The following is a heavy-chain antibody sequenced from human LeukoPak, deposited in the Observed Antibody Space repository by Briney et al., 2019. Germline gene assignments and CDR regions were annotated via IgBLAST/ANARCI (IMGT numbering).Heavy chain of an antibody. CDR3: ARDMRTGDFWSGYSDY. J-gene: IGHJ4*02. Sequence: GGSLRLSCAASGFTFSSYAMSWVRQAPRKGLQWVSAISGSGGSTYYADSVKGRFTISRDNSKNTLYLQMNSLRAEDTAVYYCARDMRTGDFWSGYSDYWGQGTLVTVSS. D-gene: IGHD3-3*01. CDR2: ISGSGGST. CDR1: GFTFSSYA. V-gene: IGHV3-23*01.